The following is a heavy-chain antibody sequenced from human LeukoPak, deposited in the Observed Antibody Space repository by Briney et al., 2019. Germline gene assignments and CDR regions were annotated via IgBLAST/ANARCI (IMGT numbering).Heavy chain of an antibody. CDR2: IYSGGST. Sequence: GGSLRLSCATSGFTVSSNYMSWVRQAPGKGLEWVSVIYSGGSTYYADSVKGRFTISRDNSKNTLYLQMNSLRAEDTAVYYCAREKRRYFEKIGAFDYWGQGTLVTVSS. J-gene: IGHJ4*02. CDR1: GFTVSSNY. V-gene: IGHV3-53*01. CDR3: AREKRRYFEKIGAFDY. D-gene: IGHD3-9*01.